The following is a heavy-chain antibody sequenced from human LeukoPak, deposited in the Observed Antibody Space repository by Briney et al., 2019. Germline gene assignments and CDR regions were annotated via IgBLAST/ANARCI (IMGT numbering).Heavy chain of an antibody. V-gene: IGHV4-59*11. J-gene: IGHJ4*02. Sequence: PSETLSLTCLVSGASISGHYWSWLRQPPGKGLEWIGYIYHSGATRYTSSLKSRVTMSLDTSKNNFSLKLSAVTAADTGVYYCARGNGMATFPCDSWGQGTLVTVSS. CDR1: GASISGHY. CDR3: ARGNGMATFPCDS. CDR2: IYHSGAT. D-gene: IGHD5-24*01.